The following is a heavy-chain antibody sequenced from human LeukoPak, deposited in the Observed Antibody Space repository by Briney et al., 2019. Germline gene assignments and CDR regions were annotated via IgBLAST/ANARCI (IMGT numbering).Heavy chain of an antibody. CDR2: IYYSGST. J-gene: IGHJ3*02. CDR3: ASLEAMAEDAFDI. V-gene: IGHV4-39*01. Sequence: SETLSLICTVSGGPISSSSYYWGWIRQPPGKGLEWIGSIYYSGSTYYNPSLKSRVTISVDTSKNQFSLKLSSVTAADTAVYYCASLEAMAEDAFDIWGQGTMVTVSS. CDR1: GGPISSSSYY. D-gene: IGHD5-24*01.